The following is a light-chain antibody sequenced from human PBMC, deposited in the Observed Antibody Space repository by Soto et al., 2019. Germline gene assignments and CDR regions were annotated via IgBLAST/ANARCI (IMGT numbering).Light chain of an antibody. V-gene: IGLV2-14*01. Sequence: QSVLAEPASVSGSPGQSSTISCTGSNSDIGAFNYVAWYQQHPGKAPKLIIHGVTNRPSGVSSRFSGSKSDYTASLTISGLQAEDEADYYCSSYTTAFFYVFGSGTKLTVL. J-gene: IGLJ1*01. CDR1: NSDIGAFNY. CDR2: GVT. CDR3: SSYTTAFFYV.